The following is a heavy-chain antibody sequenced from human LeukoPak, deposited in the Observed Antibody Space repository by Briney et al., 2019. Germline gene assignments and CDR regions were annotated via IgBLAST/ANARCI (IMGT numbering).Heavy chain of an antibody. D-gene: IGHD4-23*01. V-gene: IGHV3-7*01. CDR2: IKQDGSDI. Sequence: PGGSLRLSCAASGFTFSNYWMTWFRQAPGKGLEWVANIKQDGSDIFYVDSVKGRFTISRDNAKTSVYLQMNSLRAEDTALYYCARGPDYGANDYFDFWGQGTLVTVSS. J-gene: IGHJ4*02. CDR3: ARGPDYGANDYFDF. CDR1: GFTFSNYW.